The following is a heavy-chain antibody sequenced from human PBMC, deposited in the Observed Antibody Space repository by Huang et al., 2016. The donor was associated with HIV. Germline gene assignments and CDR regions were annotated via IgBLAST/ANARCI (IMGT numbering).Heavy chain of an antibody. CDR3: ARYRLTGTFLDS. D-gene: IGHD3-9*01. CDR1: GYTFTTYS. J-gene: IGHJ4*02. V-gene: IGHV7-4-1*02. CDR2: INTNTGKP. Sequence: QVQLVQSGSELRKPGASVKVSCKASGYTFTTYSFIWVRQAPGQGLEGMGGINTNTGKPTYAQGFTGRFVFSLDTTVNTAYLQISSLKTDDTAKYFCARYRLTGTFLDSWGQGTQVTVSS.